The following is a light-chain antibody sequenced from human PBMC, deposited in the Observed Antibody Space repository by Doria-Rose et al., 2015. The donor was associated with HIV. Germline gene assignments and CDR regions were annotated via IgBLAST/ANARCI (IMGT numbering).Light chain of an antibody. V-gene: IGKV1-39*01. CDR3: QQTNSFPGT. J-gene: IGKJ4*01. Sequence: SVGDRVTITCRASQSICSYLNWYQQKPGKAPKFLIYVASSLQSGVPSRFSGSGSGTDFTLTISSLQPEDFATYYCQQTNSFPGTFGGGTKVEIK. CDR2: VAS. CDR1: QSICSY.